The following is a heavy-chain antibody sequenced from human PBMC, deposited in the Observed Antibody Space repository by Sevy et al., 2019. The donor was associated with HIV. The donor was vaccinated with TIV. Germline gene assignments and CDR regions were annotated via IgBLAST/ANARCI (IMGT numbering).Heavy chain of an antibody. V-gene: IGHV3-49*03. CDR2: IRAEAYGGTP. Sequence: GGSLRLSCTTSGFTFGDFAMSWFRQAPGKGLEWVGFIRAEAYGGTPEHAASVKGRFTISRDNAKNSLYLQMNSLRVEDTAVYYCARPTAVAFDHWGQGTLVTVSS. CDR3: ARPTAVAFDH. J-gene: IGHJ4*02. D-gene: IGHD4-17*01. CDR1: GFTFGDFA.